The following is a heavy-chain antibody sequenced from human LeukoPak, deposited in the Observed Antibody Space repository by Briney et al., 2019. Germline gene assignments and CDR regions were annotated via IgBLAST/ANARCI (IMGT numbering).Heavy chain of an antibody. D-gene: IGHD5-12*01. J-gene: IGHJ3*02. V-gene: IGHV3-13*04. Sequence: PGGSLRLSCAASGFTLRTYDMHWVRQATGKGLEWVSAIGTDADTYYPGSVKGRFTISRENAKNSLYLQMNSLRAGDTAVYYCARESVYRAFDIWGQGTMVTVSS. CDR3: ARESVYRAFDI. CDR1: GFTLRTYD. CDR2: IGTDADT.